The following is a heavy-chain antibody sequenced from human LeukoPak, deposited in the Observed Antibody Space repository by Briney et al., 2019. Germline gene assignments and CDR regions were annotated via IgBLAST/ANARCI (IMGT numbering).Heavy chain of an antibody. CDR3: ARRVGATGFDY. CDR1: GFTFSDYA. J-gene: IGHJ4*02. V-gene: IGHV3-23*01. D-gene: IGHD1-26*01. Sequence: GGSLRLSCAASGFTFSDYAMSWVRQAPGKGLEWVSGISGSASTTSYADSVKGRFTISRDNSKNTLYLQMNSLRAEDTAVYYCARRVGATGFDYWAREPWSPSPQ. CDR2: ISGSASTT.